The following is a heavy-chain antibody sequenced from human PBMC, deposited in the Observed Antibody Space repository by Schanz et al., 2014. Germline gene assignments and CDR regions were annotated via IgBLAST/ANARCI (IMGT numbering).Heavy chain of an antibody. Sequence: QVHLVQSGAEVKKPGSSVKVSCKASGGTFSSDTFSWVRQAPGQGLEWMGRIVPIAGITNYAQRFQGRVTITAYKSSDTAYMELSSLRSEDTAVYYCAREVGLYDRGWFDPWGQGTLVTVSS. D-gene: IGHD3-22*01. CDR1: GGTFSSDT. V-gene: IGHV1-69*08. CDR3: AREVGLYDRGWFDP. CDR2: IVPIAGIT. J-gene: IGHJ5*02.